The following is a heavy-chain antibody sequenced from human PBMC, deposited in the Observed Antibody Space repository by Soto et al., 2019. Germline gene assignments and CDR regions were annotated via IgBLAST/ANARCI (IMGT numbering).Heavy chain of an antibody. Sequence: GASVKVSCKASGYTFTSYDINWVRQATGQGLEWMGWMNPNSGNTGYAQKLQGRVTMTTDTSTSTAYMELRSLRSDDTAVYYCARVRGAEAFDIWGQGTMVTVS. CDR3: ARVRGAEAFDI. CDR2: MNPNSGNT. J-gene: IGHJ3*02. V-gene: IGHV1-8*01. CDR1: GYTFTSYD. D-gene: IGHD2-15*01.